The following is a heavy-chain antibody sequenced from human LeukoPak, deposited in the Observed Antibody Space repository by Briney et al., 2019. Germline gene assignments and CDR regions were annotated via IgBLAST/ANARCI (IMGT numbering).Heavy chain of an antibody. D-gene: IGHD3-22*01. J-gene: IGHJ6*02. V-gene: IGHV1-69*13. CDR2: IIPIFGTA. CDR1: GGTFSSYA. CDR3: ARAPYYYDSSGYAAHYYYYGMDV. Sequence: SVKVSFTASGGTFSSYAISWVRQAPGQGLEWMGGIIPIFGTANYAQKFQSRVTITADESTSTAYMELSSLRSEDTAVYYCARAPYYYDSSGYAAHYYYYGMDVWGQGTAVTVSS.